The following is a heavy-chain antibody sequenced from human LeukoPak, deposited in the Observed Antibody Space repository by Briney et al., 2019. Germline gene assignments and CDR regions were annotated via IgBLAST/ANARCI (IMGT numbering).Heavy chain of an antibody. CDR3: ARDRGDCYDY. CDR1: GGSISSHY. D-gene: IGHD4-17*01. J-gene: IGHJ4*02. CDR2: IYSSGST. V-gene: IGHV4-4*07. Sequence: PSQTLSLTCTVSGGSISSHYWSWIRQPARKGLEWIGRIYSSGSTKYNPSLKSRVTMSVDTSKNQFSLKLSSVTAADTAVYYCARDRGDCYDYWGQGTLVTVSS.